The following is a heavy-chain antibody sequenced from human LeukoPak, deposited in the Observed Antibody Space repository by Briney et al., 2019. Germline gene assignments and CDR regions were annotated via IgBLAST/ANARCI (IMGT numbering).Heavy chain of an antibody. J-gene: IGHJ4*02. CDR1: GYSFTSYW. D-gene: IGHD1-26*01. V-gene: IGHV5-51*01. CDR2: IYPGDSDT. Sequence: GESLKISCKGSGYSFTSYWIGWVGQMPGKGLEWMGIIYPGDSDTRYSPSFQGQVTISADKSISTAYLQWSSLKASDTAMYYCSRPVGATTDPFDYWGQGTLVTVSS. CDR3: SRPVGATTDPFDY.